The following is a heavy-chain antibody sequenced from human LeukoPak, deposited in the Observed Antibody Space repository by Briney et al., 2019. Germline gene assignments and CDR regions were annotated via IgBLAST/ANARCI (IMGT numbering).Heavy chain of an antibody. CDR3: ARGEWLRSWFGS. V-gene: IGHV4-34*01. J-gene: IGHJ5*01. CDR2: INHSGST. CDR1: GGSFSGYY. D-gene: IGHD5-12*01. Sequence: PSETLSLTRAVYGGSFSGYYWSWIRQPPGKGLEWIGEINHSGSTNYNPSLKSRVTISVDTSKNQFSLKLSSVTAEDTAVYYCARGEWLRSWFGSWGQGTLVTVSS.